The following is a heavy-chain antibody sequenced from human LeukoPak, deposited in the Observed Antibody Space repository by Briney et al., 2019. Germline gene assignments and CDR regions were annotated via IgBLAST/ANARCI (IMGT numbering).Heavy chain of an antibody. CDR3: ARERQDTIVHTGAFDI. V-gene: IGHV3-30-3*01. J-gene: IGHJ3*02. CDR2: IASDGSQI. D-gene: IGHD3-10*01. CDR1: GFTFSPYI. Sequence: GRSLRLSCAASGFTFSPYIMHWVRQAPGKGLGWVAVIASDGSQIFYVESVKGRFTISRDNSKNTLYLQMNSLRAEDTAVYFCARERQDTIVHTGAFDIWGQGTMVTVSS.